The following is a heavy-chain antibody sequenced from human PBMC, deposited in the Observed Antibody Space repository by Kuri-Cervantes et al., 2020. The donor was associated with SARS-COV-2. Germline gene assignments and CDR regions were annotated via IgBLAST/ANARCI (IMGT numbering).Heavy chain of an antibody. CDR2: IYYSGST. D-gene: IGHD5-24*01. CDR3: AGSRDGYNLPFDY. J-gene: IGHJ4*02. CDR1: GGSVSSGSYY. V-gene: IGHV4-61*01. Sequence: GSLRLSCTVSGGSVSSGSYYWSWLRQPPGKGLEWIGYIYYSGSTNYNPSLKSRVTISVDTSRNQFSLKLSSVTAADTAVYYCAGSRDGYNLPFDYWGQGTLVTVSS.